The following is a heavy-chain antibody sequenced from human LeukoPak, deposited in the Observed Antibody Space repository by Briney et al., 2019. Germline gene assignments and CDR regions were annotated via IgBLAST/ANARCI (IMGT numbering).Heavy chain of an antibody. J-gene: IGHJ4*02. CDR2: IYYSGST. CDR3: AREMRSPRGGFDY. Sequence: MASETLSLTCTVSGGSISSHYWSWIRQPPGKGLEWIGYIYYSGSTNYNPSLKSRVTMSVDTSKNQFSLKLSSVTAADTAVYYCAREMRSPRGGFDYWDQGTLVTVSS. D-gene: IGHD3-10*01. V-gene: IGHV4-59*11. CDR1: GGSISSHY.